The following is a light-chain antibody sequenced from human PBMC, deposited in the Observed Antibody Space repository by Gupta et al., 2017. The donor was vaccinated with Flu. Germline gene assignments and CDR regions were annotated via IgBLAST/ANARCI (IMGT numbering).Light chain of an antibody. CDR2: EDN. Sequence: NFMLTQPHSVSESPGKTVTISCTRSSGSIASNYVQWYQQRPGSAPTTVIYEDNKRHSGGPDRFSGSIDSSSNSASLTISGLKTEDEADYYCQSYDSSNPWVFGGGTKRTVL. CDR3: QSYDSSNPWV. CDR1: SGSIASNY. V-gene: IGLV6-57*03. J-gene: IGLJ3*02.